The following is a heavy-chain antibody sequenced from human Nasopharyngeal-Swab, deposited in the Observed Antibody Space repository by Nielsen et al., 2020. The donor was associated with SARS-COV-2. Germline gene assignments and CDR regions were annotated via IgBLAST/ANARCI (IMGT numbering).Heavy chain of an antibody. CDR3: ARDPPIAPAGSGYFDS. CDR1: GFTFSNFY. V-gene: IGHV3-69-1*01. CDR2: ISRSGYI. Sequence: GGSLRLSCAASGFTFSNFYMNWVRQAPGKGLEWVSSISRSGYIYYADSVKGRFTISRDNAKNSLYLQLNSLRADDTAVYYCARDPPIAPAGSGYFDSWGQGTLVTVSS. D-gene: IGHD6-13*01. J-gene: IGHJ4*02.